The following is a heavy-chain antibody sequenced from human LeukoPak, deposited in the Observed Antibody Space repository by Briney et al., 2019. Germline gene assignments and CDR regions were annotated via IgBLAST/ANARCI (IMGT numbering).Heavy chain of an antibody. J-gene: IGHJ4*02. Sequence: GGSPRLSCAASGFTFSSYAMSWVRQAPGKGLEWVSAISGSGGSTYYADSMKGRFTISRDNSKNTLYLQMNSLRAEDTAVYYCAKEWYSSGWFDYWGQGTLVTVSS. V-gene: IGHV3-23*01. CDR2: ISGSGGST. CDR3: AKEWYSSGWFDY. CDR1: GFTFSSYA. D-gene: IGHD6-19*01.